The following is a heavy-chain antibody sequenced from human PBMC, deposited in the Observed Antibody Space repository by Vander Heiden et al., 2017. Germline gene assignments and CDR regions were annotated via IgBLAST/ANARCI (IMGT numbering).Heavy chain of an antibody. V-gene: IGHV1-2*02. CDR2: INPNSGGT. Sequence: QVQLVQSGAEVKKPGASVKVSCKASGYTVTGYYMHWVRQAPGQGLEWMGWINPNSGGTNYAQKFQGRVTMTRDTSISTAYRELSRLRSDDTAVYYCARDASHYDILTGYPTPDYWGQGTLVTVSS. J-gene: IGHJ4*02. CDR1: GYTVTGYY. D-gene: IGHD3-9*01. CDR3: ARDASHYDILTGYPTPDY.